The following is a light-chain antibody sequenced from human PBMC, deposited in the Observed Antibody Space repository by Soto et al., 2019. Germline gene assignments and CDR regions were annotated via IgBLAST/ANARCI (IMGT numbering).Light chain of an antibody. V-gene: IGKV3-15*01. CDR1: QSVSTN. Sequence: EIVMTQSPATLSVSPGERATLSCRASQSVSTNLAWYQQKPGQGPRLLIFGASTRAIGIPARFSGSGSGTEFTLTISSLQSEDFAVYYCQQYNNWPPVTFGQGTKVDIK. CDR2: GAS. CDR3: QQYNNWPPVT. J-gene: IGKJ1*01.